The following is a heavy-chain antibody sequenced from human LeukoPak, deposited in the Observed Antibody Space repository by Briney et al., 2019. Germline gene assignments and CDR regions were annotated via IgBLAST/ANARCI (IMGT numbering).Heavy chain of an antibody. CDR2: IHYSGST. CDR1: GGSISSGGYS. Sequence: PSETLSLTCAVSGGSISSGGYSWSWLRQPPGKGLEWIAYIHYSGSTDYNPSLKSRVTMSVDTSTNQFSLKLSSVTSADTAVYYCARGSLAVAGFFDYWGQGTLVTVSS. D-gene: IGHD6-19*01. J-gene: IGHJ4*02. CDR3: ARGSLAVAGFFDY. V-gene: IGHV4-61*08.